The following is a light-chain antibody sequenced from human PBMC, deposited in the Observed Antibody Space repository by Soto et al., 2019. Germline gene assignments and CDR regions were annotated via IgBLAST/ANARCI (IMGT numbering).Light chain of an antibody. J-gene: IGKJ2*01. CDR3: QKYNSYLFT. V-gene: IGKV1-5*03. Sequence: DIQMTQSPSTLSASVGDRVTVTCRASQSISSWLAWYQQKPGKAPKLLSYKASSLESGVPSRFSGSGSGTEFILSISSLQPDDFATYYCQKYNSYLFTFGQGTKQEIK. CDR1: QSISSW. CDR2: KAS.